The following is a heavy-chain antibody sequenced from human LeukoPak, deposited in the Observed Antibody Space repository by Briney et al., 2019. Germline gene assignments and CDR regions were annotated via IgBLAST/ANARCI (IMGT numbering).Heavy chain of an antibody. CDR1: GGSLISSSYY. Sequence: KPSETPSLTRTVPGGSLISSSYYWGWVRHPPGKGLGWIGGIYYSGSTYYNPSLKSRVTISVDTSKNQFSLRLSSVTAADTAVYYCASQYSYGVGLYGMDVWGQGTTVTVSS. CDR3: ASQYSYGVGLYGMDV. J-gene: IGHJ6*02. D-gene: IGHD5-18*01. CDR2: IYYSGST. V-gene: IGHV4-39*01.